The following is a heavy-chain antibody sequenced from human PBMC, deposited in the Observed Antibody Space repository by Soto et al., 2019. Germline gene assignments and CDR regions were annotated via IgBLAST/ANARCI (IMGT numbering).Heavy chain of an antibody. J-gene: IGHJ4*02. Sequence: SVKVSCKASGGTFSSYAISWVRQAPGQGLEWMGGIIPIFGTANYAQKFQGRVTITADESTSTAYMELSSLRSEDTAVYYCATRLGVVATPYFDYWGQGTLVTVSS. D-gene: IGHD5-12*01. CDR3: ATRLGVVATPYFDY. CDR1: GGTFSSYA. V-gene: IGHV1-69*13. CDR2: IIPIFGTA.